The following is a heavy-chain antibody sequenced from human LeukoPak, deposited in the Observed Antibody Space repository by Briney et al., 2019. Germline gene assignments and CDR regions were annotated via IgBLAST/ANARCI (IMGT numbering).Heavy chain of an antibody. CDR3: ARDVDTAMVRDY. D-gene: IGHD5-18*01. Sequence: ASVKVSCKASGYTLTGYYMHWVRQAPGQGLEWMGWINPNSGGTNYAQKFQGRVTMTRDTSISTAYMELSRLRSDDTAVYYCARDVDTAMVRDYWGQGTLVTVST. CDR2: INPNSGGT. CDR1: GYTLTGYY. J-gene: IGHJ4*02. V-gene: IGHV1-2*02.